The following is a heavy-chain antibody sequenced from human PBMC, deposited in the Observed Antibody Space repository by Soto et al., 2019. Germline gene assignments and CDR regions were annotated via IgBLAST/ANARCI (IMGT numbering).Heavy chain of an antibody. V-gene: IGHV5-51*01. J-gene: IGHJ6*03. Sequence: GESLKISCKGSGYSFTSYWIGWVRQMPGKGLEWMGIIYPGDSDTRYSPSFQGQVTISADKSISTAYLQWSSLKASDTAMYYCARLPLSIAAAGTSSSTFYYYSMDVWGTGTTVTLSS. CDR2: IYPGDSDT. D-gene: IGHD6-13*01. CDR1: GYSFTSYW. CDR3: ARLPLSIAAAGTSSSTFYYYSMDV.